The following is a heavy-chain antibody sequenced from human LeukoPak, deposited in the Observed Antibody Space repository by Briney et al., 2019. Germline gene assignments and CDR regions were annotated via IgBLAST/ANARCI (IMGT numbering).Heavy chain of an antibody. CDR3: AKDTQGFYHNGSAYT. V-gene: IGHV3-43*02. Sequence: GGSLRLSCAASRFTFDDYDMHWVRQAPGKGLEWVSHISEDGSSIYYADSVRGRFTISRDNSKSSLYLQMNGLRTEDTALYYCAKDTQGFYHNGSAYTWGQGTLVTVSS. J-gene: IGHJ5*02. CDR2: ISEDGSSI. D-gene: IGHD3-22*01. CDR1: RFTFDDYD.